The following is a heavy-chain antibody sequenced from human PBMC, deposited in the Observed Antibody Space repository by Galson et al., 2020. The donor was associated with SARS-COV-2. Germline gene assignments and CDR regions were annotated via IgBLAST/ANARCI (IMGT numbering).Heavy chain of an antibody. CDR3: ARDSYSSSYGDYYYYGMDV. Sequence: TGGSLRLSCAASGFTFSSSWMSWVRQAPGKGLEWVANIKQDGSEKYYVDSVKGRFTISRDNAKNSLYLQMNSLRAEDTAVYYCARDSYSSSYGDYYYYGMDVWGQGTTVTVSS. V-gene: IGHV3-7*01. J-gene: IGHJ6*02. CDR2: IKQDGSEK. CDR1: GFTFSSSW. D-gene: IGHD6-13*01.